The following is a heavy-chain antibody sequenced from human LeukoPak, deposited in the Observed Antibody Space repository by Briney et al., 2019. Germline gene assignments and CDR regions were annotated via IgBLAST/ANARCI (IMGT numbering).Heavy chain of an antibody. Sequence: GGSLRLSCAASGFTFSSYAMSWVRQAPGKGLEWVSAISGSGGSTYYADSVKGRFTISRDNSKNTLYLQMNSLRAEDTAVYYCAKDPRPYCSSTSYKPVSLFDYWGQGTLVTVSS. J-gene: IGHJ4*02. CDR2: ISGSGGST. V-gene: IGHV3-23*01. CDR1: GFTFSSYA. D-gene: IGHD2-2*01. CDR3: AKDPRPYCSSTSYKPVSLFDY.